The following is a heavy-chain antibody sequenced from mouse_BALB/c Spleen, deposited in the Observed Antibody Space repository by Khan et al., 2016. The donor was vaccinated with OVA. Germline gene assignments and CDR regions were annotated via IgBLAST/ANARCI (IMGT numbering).Heavy chain of an antibody. CDR3: ARLNYYGYALDY. J-gene: IGHJ4*01. CDR1: GYSITSNYA. V-gene: IGHV3-2*02. D-gene: IGHD1-1*01. Sequence: EVQLQESGPGLVKPSQSLSLTCTVTGYSITSNYAWSWIRQFPGNKLEWMGYISYSGSTNYNPSLKSRISVTRDTSENQFFLQLNSVTTEETATYYCARLNYYGYALDYWGQGTSVTVSS. CDR2: ISYSGST.